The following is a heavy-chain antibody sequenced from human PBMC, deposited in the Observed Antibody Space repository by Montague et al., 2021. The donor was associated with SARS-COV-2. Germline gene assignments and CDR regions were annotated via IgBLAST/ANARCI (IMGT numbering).Heavy chain of an antibody. V-gene: IGHV4-59*11. J-gene: IGHJ4*02. D-gene: IGHD5-24*01. Sequence: SETLSLTCAVSGGSISGHYWAWIRQPPEKGLEWNGLIYSGGSANYNPSLKSRVTLSVGPSKNQFSLKMSSVAAADTATYYCARGGLSVEMATSYCFDSWGQGTLVTVSS. CDR2: IYSGGSA. CDR3: ARGGLSVEMATSYCFDS. CDR1: GGSISGHY.